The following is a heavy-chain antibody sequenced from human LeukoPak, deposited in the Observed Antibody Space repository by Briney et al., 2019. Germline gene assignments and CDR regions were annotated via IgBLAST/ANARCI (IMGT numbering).Heavy chain of an antibody. CDR1: GFTFSSFA. CDR2: ISGSGEST. J-gene: IGHJ4*02. V-gene: IGHV3-23*01. CDR3: AKDAIGQYRPYYFDC. D-gene: IGHD3-16*02. Sequence: GGSLRLSCAASGFTFSSFAMSWVRQAPGKGLEWVSSISGSGESTYYADYVKGRFTVSRDKSKNTLNLQLNNLRAEDTAVYYCAKDAIGQYRPYYFDCWGQGTLVTVSS.